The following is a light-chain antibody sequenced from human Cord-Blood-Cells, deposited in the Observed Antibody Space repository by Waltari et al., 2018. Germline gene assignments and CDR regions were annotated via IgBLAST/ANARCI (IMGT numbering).Light chain of an antibody. CDR3: QSYDSSLSGPL. CDR2: GNS. J-gene: IGLJ2*01. Sequence: QSVLTQPPSVSGAPGQRVTISCTGSSSNIGAGYDVHGYQQLPGTAPKLLIYGNSNRPSGVPDRFSGSKSGTSASLAITGLQAEDEADYYRQSYDSSLSGPLFGGGTKLTVL. CDR1: SSNIGAGYD. V-gene: IGLV1-40*01.